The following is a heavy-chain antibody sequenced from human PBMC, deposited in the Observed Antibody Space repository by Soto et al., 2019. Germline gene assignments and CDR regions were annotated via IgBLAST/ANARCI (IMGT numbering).Heavy chain of an antibody. J-gene: IGHJ4*02. Sequence: SQTLSLTFAISGDSVSTNSATWYWIRQSPSRGLEWLGRTYYRSKWYNDYAVSVKGRITINPDTSNNQFSLQLNSVTPDDTAVYYCAGVPDTAMVYFDYWGQGTLVTVSS. V-gene: IGHV6-1*01. CDR2: TYYRSKWYN. D-gene: IGHD5-18*01. CDR1: GDSVSTNSAT. CDR3: AGVPDTAMVYFDY.